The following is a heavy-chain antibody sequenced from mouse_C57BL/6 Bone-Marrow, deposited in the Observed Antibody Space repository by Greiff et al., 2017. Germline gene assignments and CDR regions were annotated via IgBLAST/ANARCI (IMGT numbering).Heavy chain of an antibody. J-gene: IGHJ3*01. CDR3: ARGAY. Sequence: VQLQQPGAELVMPGASVKLSCKASGYTFTSYWMHWVKQRPGKGLEWIGEIDPSDSYTNYNQKFKGKSTLTVDKSSSTAYMQLSSLTSEDSAVYYCARGAYWGQGTLVTVSA. CDR1: GYTFTSYW. CDR2: IDPSDSYT. V-gene: IGHV1-69*01.